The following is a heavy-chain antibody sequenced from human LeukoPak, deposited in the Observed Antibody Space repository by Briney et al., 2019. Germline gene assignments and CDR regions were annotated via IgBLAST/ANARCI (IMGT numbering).Heavy chain of an antibody. Sequence: SETLSLTCAVYGGSLKGHYWSWIRQPPGKGLEWIGEGSENGGTKFNPSLKGRVTISADTSKNQFSLRLSSVTAADTAVYYCARRAVAGLNWFDPWGQGTLVTVSS. D-gene: IGHD6-19*01. CDR2: GSENGGT. V-gene: IGHV4-34*01. CDR1: GGSLKGHY. J-gene: IGHJ5*02. CDR3: ARRAVAGLNWFDP.